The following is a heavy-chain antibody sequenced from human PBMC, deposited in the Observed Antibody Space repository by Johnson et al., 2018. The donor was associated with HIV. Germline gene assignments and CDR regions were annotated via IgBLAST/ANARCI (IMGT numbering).Heavy chain of an antibody. CDR3: AKDDSPSGAFDI. D-gene: IGHD3-10*01. CDR1: GFTFSSYA. Sequence: QVQLVESGGGVVQPGRSLRLSCAASGFTFSSYAMHWVRQAPGKGLDWVAVISDDGRNEYYADSVKGRFTISRDNSKNTLYVQMNSLRVADTAVYHCAKDDSPSGAFDIWGQGTMVTVS. CDR2: ISDDGRNE. J-gene: IGHJ3*02. V-gene: IGHV3-30*04.